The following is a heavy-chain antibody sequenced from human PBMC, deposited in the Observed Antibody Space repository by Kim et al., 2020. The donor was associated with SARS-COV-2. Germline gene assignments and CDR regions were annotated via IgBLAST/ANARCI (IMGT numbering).Heavy chain of an antibody. CDR2: ISAYNGNT. J-gene: IGHJ6*02. Sequence: ASVKVSCKASGYTFTSYGISWVRQAPGQGLEWMGWISAYNGNTNYAQKLQGRVTMTTDTSTSTAYMELRSLRSDDTAVYYCAREGDTAMDLYYYGMDVWGQGTTVTVSS. D-gene: IGHD5-18*01. CDR1: GYTFTSYG. V-gene: IGHV1-18*01. CDR3: AREGDTAMDLYYYGMDV.